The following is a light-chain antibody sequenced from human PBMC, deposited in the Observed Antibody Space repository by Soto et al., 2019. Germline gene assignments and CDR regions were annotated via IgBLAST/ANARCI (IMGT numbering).Light chain of an antibody. CDR1: PGISSY. CDR3: QQYYSYPYS. CDR2: AAS. Sequence: AIRMIQSPFSFSASTGHRVTITCLGGPGISSYLAWYQQKQGKAPKLLIYAASTLQSGVPSRFSGSGAGTDFTLTISCLQSEDFATYCCQQYYSYPYSFGQATKPEIK. V-gene: IGKV1-8*01. J-gene: IGKJ2*01.